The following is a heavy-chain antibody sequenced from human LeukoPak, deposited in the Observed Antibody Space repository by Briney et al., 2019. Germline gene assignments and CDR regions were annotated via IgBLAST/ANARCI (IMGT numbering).Heavy chain of an antibody. CDR1: GFTFSSYS. V-gene: IGHV3-21*01. J-gene: IGHJ4*02. CDR3: AIDPSLQRESYPFDY. D-gene: IGHD1-1*01. Sequence: GGSLRLSCAASGFTFSSYSMNWVRQAPGKGLEWVSSISSSSSYIYYADSVKGRFTISRDNAKNSLYLQMNSLRAEDTAVYYCAIDPSLQRESYPFDYWGQGTLVTVSS. CDR2: ISSSSSYI.